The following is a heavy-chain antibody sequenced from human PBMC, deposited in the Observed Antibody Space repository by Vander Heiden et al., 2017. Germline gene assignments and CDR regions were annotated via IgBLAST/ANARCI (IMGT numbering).Heavy chain of an antibody. V-gene: IGHV4-34*01. D-gene: IGHD6-6*01. Sequence: QVQLQQWGVGLLKPSETLSLTCPVYGGSFSGYLRRWIRQPPGKGLEWIAEINHSGSTNDNPSLKGRVTISVDTSKNQFSLKLSSVTAADTAVYYCARARGRPGWFDPWGQGTLVTVSS. CDR1: GGSFSGYL. CDR3: ARARGRPGWFDP. J-gene: IGHJ5*02. CDR2: INHSGST.